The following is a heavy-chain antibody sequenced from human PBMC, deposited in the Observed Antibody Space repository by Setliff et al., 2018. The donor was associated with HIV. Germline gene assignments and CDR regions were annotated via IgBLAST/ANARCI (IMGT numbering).Heavy chain of an antibody. D-gene: IGHD3-22*01. CDR2: INHSGRT. CDR1: GGSFTNYF. CDR3: AREDTTGYYPLSAFDI. J-gene: IGHJ3*02. Sequence: SETLSLTCAVYGGSFTNYFWSWIRQSPGKGLEWIGEINHSGRTKYNPSLKSRVTMSVDTSKNQFSLKLKSVTAADTAVYYCAREDTTGYYPLSAFDIWGQGTLVTVS. V-gene: IGHV4-34*01.